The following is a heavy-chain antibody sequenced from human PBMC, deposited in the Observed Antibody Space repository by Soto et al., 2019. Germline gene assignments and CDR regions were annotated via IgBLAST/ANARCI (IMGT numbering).Heavy chain of an antibody. Sequence: PSETLSLTCAVSGGSISSSNWWSWVRQPPGKGLEWIGEIYHSGSTNYNPSLKSRVTISVDKSKNQFSLKLSSVTAADTAVHYCARRVAMVRGKNYYYGMDVWGQGTTVT. CDR3: ARRVAMVRGKNYYYGMDV. CDR2: IYHSGST. V-gene: IGHV4-4*02. J-gene: IGHJ6*02. CDR1: GGSISSSNW. D-gene: IGHD3-10*01.